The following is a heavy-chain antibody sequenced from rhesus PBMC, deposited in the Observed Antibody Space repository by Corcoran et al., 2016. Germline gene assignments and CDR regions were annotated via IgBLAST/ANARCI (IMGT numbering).Heavy chain of an antibody. CDR2: IYWDDDK. J-gene: IGHJ4*01. CDR3: AREAGRKHSN. D-gene: IGHD2-39*01. Sequence: QVTLKESGPALVKPTQTLTLTCTFSGFSLTTSGMGVGWIRQPPGKALEWLARIYWDDDKHSSTPLKCRLTLDKDTAKKRVGLRMTNRHPVDTATDSCAREAGRKHSNWDQRILVAGSS. V-gene: IGHV2-174*01. CDR1: GFSLTTSGMG.